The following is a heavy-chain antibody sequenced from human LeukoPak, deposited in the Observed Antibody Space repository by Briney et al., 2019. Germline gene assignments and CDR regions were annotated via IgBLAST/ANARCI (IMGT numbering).Heavy chain of an antibody. CDR2: TSGSGGST. D-gene: IGHD1-26*01. V-gene: IGHV3-23*01. J-gene: IGHJ4*02. CDR1: GFTFSSYA. CDR3: AKGPRYSGSYPPDY. Sequence: GGSLRLSCAASGFTFSSYAMSWVRQAPGKGLEWVSATSGSGGSTYYADSVKGRFTISRDNSKNTLYLQMNSLRAEDTAVYYCAKGPRYSGSYPPDYWGQGTLVTVSS.